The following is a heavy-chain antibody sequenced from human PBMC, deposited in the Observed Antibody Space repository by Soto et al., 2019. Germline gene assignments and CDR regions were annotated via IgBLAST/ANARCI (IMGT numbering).Heavy chain of an antibody. CDR3: VKFRTLAYSYYSIEV. Sequence: DVQRLESGGGLVQWGGSLRLSCVTSGFTFSTYGMTWVRQAPGQGLEGVSDGGSGGSRYYAESVKGRYTISRDNSNNTLSLEMNSLRADETAPYYFVKFRTLAYSYYSIEVWGKGTAVTVSS. V-gene: IGHV3-23*01. CDR2: GGSGGSR. CDR1: GFTFSTYG. J-gene: IGHJ6*03.